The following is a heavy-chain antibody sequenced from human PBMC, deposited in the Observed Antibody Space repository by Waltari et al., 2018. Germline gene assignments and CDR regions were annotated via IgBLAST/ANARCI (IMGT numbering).Heavy chain of an antibody. CDR3: AGGRNWNDGY. V-gene: IGHV1-8*03. Sequence: QVQLVQSGAEVKKPGASAPVSCKASGYTFTSYDSNWVRQATGQGIGWMGWKNPNSGNTGYAQKFQGRVTITRNTSISTAYMELSSLGSEDTAVYYCAGGRNWNDGYWGQGTLVTVSS. CDR2: KNPNSGNT. D-gene: IGHD1-1*01. CDR1: GYTFTSYD. J-gene: IGHJ4*02.